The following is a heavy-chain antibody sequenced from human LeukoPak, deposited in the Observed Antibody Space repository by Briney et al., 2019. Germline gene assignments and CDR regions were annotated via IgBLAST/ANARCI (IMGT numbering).Heavy chain of an antibody. V-gene: IGHV4-30-2*01. CDR2: IYHSGST. J-gene: IGHJ4*02. CDR3: VRLATVTLFDY. Sequence: SETLSLTCAVSGGSISSGGYSWSWIRQPPGKGLEWIGYIYHSGSTYYNPSLKSRVTISVDRSKNQFSLKLSSVTAADTAVYYCVRLATVTLFDYWGQGTLVTVSS. D-gene: IGHD4-17*01. CDR1: GGSISSGGYS.